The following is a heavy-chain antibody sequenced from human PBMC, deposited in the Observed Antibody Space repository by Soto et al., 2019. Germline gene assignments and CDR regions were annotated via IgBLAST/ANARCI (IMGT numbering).Heavy chain of an antibody. Sequence: QLQLQESGPGLVKPSETLSLTCTVSGGSISSSSYYWGWIRQPPGKGLEWIGSIYYRGSTYYNPSLKSRVTISVDTSKNQFSLKLSSVTAADTAVYYCARRWYSSSSEMAPWFDPWGQGTLVTVSS. CDR1: GGSISSSSYY. V-gene: IGHV4-39*01. CDR2: IYYRGST. CDR3: ARRWYSSSSEMAPWFDP. J-gene: IGHJ5*02. D-gene: IGHD6-6*01.